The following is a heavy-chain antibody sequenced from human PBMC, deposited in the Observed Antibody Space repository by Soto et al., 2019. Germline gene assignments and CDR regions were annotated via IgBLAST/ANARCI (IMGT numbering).Heavy chain of an antibody. CDR1: GYTFTSFD. CDR2: MSPNSGNA. Sequence: ASVKVSCKASGYTFTSFDISWVRQATGQGLEWMGWMSPNSGNAGYAQKFQGKVTMTRNTSISTAYMELSSLRSEDTAVYYCARAPYYDFWSGYTNWFDPWGQGTLVTVSS. J-gene: IGHJ5*02. V-gene: IGHV1-8*01. CDR3: ARAPYYDFWSGYTNWFDP. D-gene: IGHD3-3*01.